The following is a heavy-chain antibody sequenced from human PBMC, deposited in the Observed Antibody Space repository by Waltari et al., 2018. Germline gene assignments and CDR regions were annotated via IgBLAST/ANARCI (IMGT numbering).Heavy chain of an antibody. V-gene: IGHV3-9*03. CDR2: ISWNSGSI. Sequence: EVQLVESGGGFVQPGRSLRLSCAASGFTFDDYAMHWVRQAPGKGLEWVSGISWNSGSIGYADSVKGRFTISRDNAKNSLYLQMNSLRAEDMALYYCAKDISSGWTPHGAFDIWGQGTMVTVSS. J-gene: IGHJ3*02. CDR1: GFTFDDYA. CDR3: AKDISSGWTPHGAFDI. D-gene: IGHD6-19*01.